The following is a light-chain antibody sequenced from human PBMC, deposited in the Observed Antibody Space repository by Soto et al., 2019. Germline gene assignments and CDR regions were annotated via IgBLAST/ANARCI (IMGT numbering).Light chain of an antibody. V-gene: IGKV3-15*01. Sequence: EVVLTQSPATLSVSPGERATLSCRASQTVGTNLAWYQQRPGQAPRLLIYGASTRATGIPARFSGSGSGSEFTLTISSLQSDDFAVYFCQQYNKWPLFTFGPGTRVDNK. CDR3: QQYNKWPLFT. J-gene: IGKJ3*01. CDR2: GAS. CDR1: QTVGTN.